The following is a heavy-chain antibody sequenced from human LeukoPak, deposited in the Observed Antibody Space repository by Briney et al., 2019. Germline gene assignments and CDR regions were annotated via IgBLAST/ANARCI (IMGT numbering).Heavy chain of an antibody. Sequence: GGSLRLSCATSGFTSYTFAMSWVRQAPGKGLEWVSVISGRGDSTYYADSVKDRFTISRDTFKNTLFLQMNSLSAGDTAHYYCVRGVRPSVGMDVWGQGTTLIVSS. CDR3: VRGVRPSVGMDV. CDR2: ISGRGDST. CDR1: GFTSYTFA. V-gene: IGHV3-23*01. J-gene: IGHJ6*02. D-gene: IGHD6-6*01.